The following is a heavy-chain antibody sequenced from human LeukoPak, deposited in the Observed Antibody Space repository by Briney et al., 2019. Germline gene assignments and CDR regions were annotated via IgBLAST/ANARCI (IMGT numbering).Heavy chain of an antibody. CDR2: LFTGGGRT. J-gene: IGHJ4*02. D-gene: IGHD3-10*01. CDR1: GFTFNNYL. V-gene: IGHV3-23*01. Sequence: GGSLRLPCAASGFTFNNYLMSWVRQAPGKGLEWVSVLFTGGGRTLYADSVKGRFTISGDTSRTTLYLQMNGLRAEDTAVYYCAKECDYSPGHKFDLWGQGTLVTVSS. CDR3: AKECDYSPGHKFDL.